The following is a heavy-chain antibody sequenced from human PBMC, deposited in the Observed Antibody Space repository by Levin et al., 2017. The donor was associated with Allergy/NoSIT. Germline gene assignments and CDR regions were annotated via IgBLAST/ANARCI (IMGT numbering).Heavy chain of an antibody. Sequence: SGGSLRLSCKGSGYSFTTYWIGWVRQMPGKGLEWMGIIYPGDSDTRYSPSFQGQVTISADKSINTAYLQWNSLTASHTAMYYCARRNAGLDYWGQGTLVTVSS. CDR1: GYSFTTYW. CDR2: IYPGDSDT. V-gene: IGHV5-51*01. CDR3: ARRNAGLDY. D-gene: IGHD1-1*01. J-gene: IGHJ4*02.